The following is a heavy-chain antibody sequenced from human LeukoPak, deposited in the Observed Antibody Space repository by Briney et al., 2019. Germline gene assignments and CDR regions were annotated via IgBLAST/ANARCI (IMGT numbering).Heavy chain of an antibody. J-gene: IGHJ4*02. CDR1: GGSISSYY. CDR3: ARRRDYSNYEACFDY. V-gene: IGHV4-59*01. Sequence: SETLSLTCTVSGGSISSYYWSWIRQPPGKGLEWIGYIYHSGSTNYNPSLKSRVTISVDTSKNQFSLKLSSVTAADTAVYYCARRRDYSNYEACFDYWGQGTLVTVSS. CDR2: IYHSGST. D-gene: IGHD4-11*01.